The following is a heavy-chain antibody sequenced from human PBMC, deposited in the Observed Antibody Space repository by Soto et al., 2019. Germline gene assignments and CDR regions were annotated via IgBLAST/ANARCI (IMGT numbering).Heavy chain of an antibody. CDR3: ARVGDSSGYYYEGPFDY. Sequence: ASVKVSCKASGYTFTSYYMHWVRQAPGQGLEWMGVINASGGSTNYAQKFQGRVTMTRDTSTSTVYMELSSLRSEDTAVYYCARVGDSSGYYYEGPFDYWGQGTLVTVSS. V-gene: IGHV1-46*03. D-gene: IGHD3-22*01. CDR1: GYTFTSYY. CDR2: INASGGST. J-gene: IGHJ4*02.